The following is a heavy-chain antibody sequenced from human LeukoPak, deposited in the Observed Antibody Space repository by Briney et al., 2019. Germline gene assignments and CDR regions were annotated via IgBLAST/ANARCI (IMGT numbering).Heavy chain of an antibody. Sequence: GRSLRLSCAASGFTFSSYGMHWVRQAPGKGLEWVAVIWYDGSNKYYADFVKGRFTISRDNSKNTLYLQMNSLRAEDTAVYYCARAKWRGSGSYSGDAFDIWGQGTMVTVSS. J-gene: IGHJ3*02. D-gene: IGHD3-10*01. CDR1: GFTFSSYG. CDR2: IWYDGSNK. CDR3: ARAKWRGSGSYSGDAFDI. V-gene: IGHV3-33*01.